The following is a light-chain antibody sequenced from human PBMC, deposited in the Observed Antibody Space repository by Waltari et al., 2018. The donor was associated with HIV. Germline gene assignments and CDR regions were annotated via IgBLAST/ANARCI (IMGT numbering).Light chain of an antibody. V-gene: IGLV3-21*04. CDR2: YNE. J-gene: IGLJ3*02. CDR3: HVWDGSDYVAGV. CDR1: NIGTKS. Sequence: SYVLTQPPSVSVAPGETATVTCGGNNIGTKSVQRYQQRQGQAPVPVLYYNEDRPAGIPERFSGSNSGNTATLTISRAEAGDEADYYCHVWDGSDYVAGVFGGGTKVTVL.